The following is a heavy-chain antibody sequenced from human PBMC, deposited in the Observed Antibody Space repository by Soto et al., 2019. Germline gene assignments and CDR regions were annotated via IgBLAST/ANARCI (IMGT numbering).Heavy chain of an antibody. J-gene: IGHJ4*02. CDR1: GFTVSSNY. Sequence: GGSLRLSCAASGFTVSSNYMSWVRQAPGKGLEWVSVIYSGSSTYYADSVKGRFTISRDNSKNTLYPQMNSLRAEDTAVYYCARAGRLDLFDYWGQGTLVTVSS. CDR2: IYSGSST. D-gene: IGHD1-1*01. CDR3: ARAGRLDLFDY. V-gene: IGHV3-53*01.